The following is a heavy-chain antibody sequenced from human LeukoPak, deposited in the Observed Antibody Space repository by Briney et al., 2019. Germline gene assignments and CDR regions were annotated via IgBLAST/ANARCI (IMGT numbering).Heavy chain of an antibody. V-gene: IGHV4-30-2*01. CDR1: GGSMTSGGYS. Sequence: SECLSLTCAVSGGSMTSGGYSWSWFRQPLGEGLVFIGYIYHSGNTYYMPSLKSRVIISVDRSKNQLFLKLSSVTAADTAVYYCAKMSSSSNWFDPWGQGTLVTVSS. CDR3: AKMSSSSNWFDP. D-gene: IGHD6-6*01. J-gene: IGHJ5*02. CDR2: IYHSGNT.